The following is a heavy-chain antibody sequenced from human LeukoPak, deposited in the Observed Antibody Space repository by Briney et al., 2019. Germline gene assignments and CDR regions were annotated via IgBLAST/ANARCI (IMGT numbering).Heavy chain of an antibody. V-gene: IGHV4-59*08. CDR1: GGSISSSY. Sequence: PSETLSLTCTVPGGSISSSYWGWIRQPPGKGLEWIGYIYYSGSTNYNPSLQSRVTISVDTSKNQFSLRLSSVTAADTAVYYCARRSQEDGMTTANNWFDPWGQGTLVTVSS. CDR2: IYYSGST. CDR3: ARRSQEDGMTTANNWFDP. J-gene: IGHJ5*02. D-gene: IGHD4-17*01.